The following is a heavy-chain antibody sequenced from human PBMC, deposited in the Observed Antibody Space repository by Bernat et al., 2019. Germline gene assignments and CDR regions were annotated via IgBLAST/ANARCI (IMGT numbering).Heavy chain of an antibody. V-gene: IGHV3-11*05. Sequence: VQLVESGGGLVKPGGSLRLSCAASGFTVCDYYMSWIRQAPGKGLEWVSYISSSSSYTNYADSVKGRFTISRDNAKNSLYLQMNSLRAEDTAVYYCARASGITEDYMDVWGKGTTVTVSS. CDR1: GFTVCDYY. CDR3: ARASGITEDYMDV. D-gene: IGHD1-20*01. CDR2: ISSSSSYT. J-gene: IGHJ6*03.